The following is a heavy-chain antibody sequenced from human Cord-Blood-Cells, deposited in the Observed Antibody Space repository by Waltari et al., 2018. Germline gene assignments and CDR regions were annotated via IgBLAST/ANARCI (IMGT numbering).Heavy chain of an antibody. CDR3: ARAAMVRGVIS. D-gene: IGHD3-10*01. CDR2: SKQSGST. V-gene: IGHV4-34*01. Sequence: QVQLQQWGAGLLKPSETLSLTCAVYGGSFSGYYWSWIRQPPGKGLEWIGESKQSGSTNYNPALKSRVNISVDASKNSFSLNLGSVTAADTAVYYCARAAMVRGVISWGQGTLVTVSS. J-gene: IGHJ4*02. CDR1: GGSFSGYY.